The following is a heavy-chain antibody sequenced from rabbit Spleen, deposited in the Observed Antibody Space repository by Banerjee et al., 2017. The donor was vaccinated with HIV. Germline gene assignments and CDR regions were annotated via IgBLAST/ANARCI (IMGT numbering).Heavy chain of an antibody. V-gene: IGHV1S40*01. D-gene: IGHD8-1*01. CDR3: ARDTASSFSSYGMDL. CDR2: MITGSGSA. J-gene: IGHJ6*01. Sequence: QSLQESGGGLFQPGGSLALTCKASGIDFSNNFVMCWVRQAPGKGLEWIGCMITGSGSAYYASWAKGRFTISKTSSTTVTLQMTSLTAADTATYFCARDTASSFSSYGMDLWGQGTLVT. CDR1: GIDFSNNFV.